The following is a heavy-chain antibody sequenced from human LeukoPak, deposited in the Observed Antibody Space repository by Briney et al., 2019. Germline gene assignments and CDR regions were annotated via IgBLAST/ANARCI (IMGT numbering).Heavy chain of an antibody. CDR1: GGSISSYY. V-gene: IGHV4-59*01. D-gene: IGHD6-13*01. CDR2: IYYSGST. CDR3: ARASRIYIGSSQSWFFDY. J-gene: IGHJ4*02. Sequence: SETLSLTCTVSGGSISSYYWSWIRQPPGKGLEWIGYIYYSGSTNYNPSLKRRVTISVDTSKNQFSLKLSSVTAADTAVFYCARASRIYIGSSQSWFFDYWGQGTLVTVSS.